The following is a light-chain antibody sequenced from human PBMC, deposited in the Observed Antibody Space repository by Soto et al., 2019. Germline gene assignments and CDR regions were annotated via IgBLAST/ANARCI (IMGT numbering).Light chain of an antibody. Sequence: DIQLTQSPSFLSASVGDRVTIACRASQDISSNLDWYQQKPGKAPKVLISAASTFHSGVPTRFSGSGYRTDFTQPISNLELEYFATYSSQPLNTFGGGTKVEIK. CDR1: QDISSN. CDR2: AAS. CDR3: QPLNT. J-gene: IGKJ4*01. V-gene: IGKV1-9*01.